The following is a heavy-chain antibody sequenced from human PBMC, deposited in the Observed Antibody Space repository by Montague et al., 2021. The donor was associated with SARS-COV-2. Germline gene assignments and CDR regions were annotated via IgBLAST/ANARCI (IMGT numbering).Heavy chain of an antibody. CDR2: ISGSGGST. CDR1: GFTFSSYA. Sequence: SLRLSCAASGFTFSSYAMSWVRQAPGKGLEWVSAISGSGGSTYYADSVKGRFTISRDNAKNTLDLQMNSLRVEDTAVYYCARGVGITIFGDLSLEGDYYYSMDVWGQGTAVTVSS. CDR3: ARGVGITIFGDLSLEGDYYYSMDV. J-gene: IGHJ6*02. D-gene: IGHD3-3*01. V-gene: IGHV3-23*01.